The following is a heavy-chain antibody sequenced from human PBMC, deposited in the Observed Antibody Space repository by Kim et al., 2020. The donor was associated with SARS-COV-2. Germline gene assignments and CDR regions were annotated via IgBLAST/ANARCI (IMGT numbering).Heavy chain of an antibody. J-gene: IGHJ6*02. Sequence: ADPVTGRFTISRHNSENTLYLQMDSLRPEDTAVYYCARVAEDHYYGMDVWGQGTTVTVSS. V-gene: IGHV3-30*14. CDR3: ARVAEDHYYGMDV. D-gene: IGHD6-19*01.